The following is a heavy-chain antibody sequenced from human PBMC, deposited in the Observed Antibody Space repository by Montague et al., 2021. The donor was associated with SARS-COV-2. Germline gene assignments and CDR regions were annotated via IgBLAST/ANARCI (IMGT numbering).Heavy chain of an antibody. CDR1: GGSISSSNW. D-gene: IGHD3-10*01. Sequence: SETLSLTCAVSGGSISSSNWWSWVRQPPGKGLEWFGEIYHSGGTNYNPSLKSRVTISVDKSKNQFSLKLSSVTAADTAVYYCARAPRPKEWFGEHYWYFDLWGRGTLVTVSS. CDR2: IYHSGGT. J-gene: IGHJ2*01. V-gene: IGHV4-4*02. CDR3: ARAPRPKEWFGEHYWYFDL.